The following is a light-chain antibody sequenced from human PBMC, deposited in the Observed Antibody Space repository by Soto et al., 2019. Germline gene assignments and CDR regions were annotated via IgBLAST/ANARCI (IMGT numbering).Light chain of an antibody. CDR1: HDIINH. Sequence: DIQMTQSPSSLSASVGDRVTITCLASHDIINHLNWYQQKPGKAPKLLIYDASNLEIGVPSRFSGSGSGTDFSFTISSLQPEDIATYYCQQYDDFPLFGPGTKVEIK. CDR3: QQYDDFPL. V-gene: IGKV1-33*01. J-gene: IGKJ3*01. CDR2: DAS.